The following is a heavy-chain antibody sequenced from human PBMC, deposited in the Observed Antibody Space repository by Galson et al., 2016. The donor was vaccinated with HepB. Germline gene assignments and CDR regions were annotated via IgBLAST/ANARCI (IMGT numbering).Heavy chain of an antibody. CDR2: LSGSGGDT. Sequence: SLRLSCAASGFTFSSYAMAWVRQAPGKGLEWVSSLSGSGGDTYYADSVKGRFTISRDNSKNTLYLQMNSLRAEDTAVYYCARTYGSGSYRRDAFDIWGQGTMVTVSS. J-gene: IGHJ3*02. CDR3: ARTYGSGSYRRDAFDI. V-gene: IGHV3-23*01. D-gene: IGHD3-10*01. CDR1: GFTFSSYA.